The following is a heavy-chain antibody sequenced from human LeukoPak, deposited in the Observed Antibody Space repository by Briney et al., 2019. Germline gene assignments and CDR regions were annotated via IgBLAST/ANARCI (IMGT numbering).Heavy chain of an antibody. V-gene: IGHV3-7*01. J-gene: IGHJ4*02. CDR2: MKKDGSET. D-gene: IGHD3-10*01. CDR3: GRHRSGSGTYFIDY. CDR1: GFTLSSYS. Sequence: PGGSLRLSCVVSGFTLSSYSMIWVRQAPGKGLQWVANMKKDGSETNYVDSVKGRFTISRNNAKNSLYLQMNSLRAEDTAVYYCGRHRSGSGTYFIDYWGQGTLVSVSS.